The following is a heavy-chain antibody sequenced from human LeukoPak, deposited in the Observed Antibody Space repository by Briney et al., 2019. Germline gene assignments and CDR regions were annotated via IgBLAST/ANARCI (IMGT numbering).Heavy chain of an antibody. CDR1: GYTFTSYG. CDR3: ARDLSVTTMVRGVTRSWFDP. V-gene: IGHV1-18*01. CDR2: VSAYNGNT. J-gene: IGHJ5*02. Sequence: ASVKVSCKASGYTFTSYGISWVPQAPGQGLEWMGWVSAYNGNTNYAQKLQGRVTMTTDTSTSTAYMELRSLRSDDTAVYYCARDLSVTTMVRGVTRSWFDPWGKGTLVTVSS. D-gene: IGHD3-10*01.